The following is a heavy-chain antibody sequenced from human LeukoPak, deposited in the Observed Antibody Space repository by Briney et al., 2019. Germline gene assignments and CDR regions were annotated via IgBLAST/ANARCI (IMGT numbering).Heavy chain of an antibody. CDR1: GFTFDDYA. V-gene: IGHV3-9*01. CDR2: ISWNSGSI. J-gene: IGHJ6*02. D-gene: IGHD4-17*01. CDR3: AKATVTTPRGYYYYGMDV. Sequence: PGRSLRLSCAASGFTFDDYAMHWVRQAPGKGLELVSGISWNSGSIGYADSVKGRFTISRDNAKNSLYLQMNSLRAEDTALYYCAKATVTTPRGYYYYGMDVWGQGTKVTVSS.